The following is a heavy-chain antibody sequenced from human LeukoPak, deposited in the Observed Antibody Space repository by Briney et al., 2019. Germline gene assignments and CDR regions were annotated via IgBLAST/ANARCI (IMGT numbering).Heavy chain of an antibody. V-gene: IGHV1-8*01. CDR3: ARGPRDYDESIRYNWFDP. D-gene: IGHD4-17*01. J-gene: IGHJ5*02. CDR1: GYTFSNYD. CDR2: MNPRSGNT. Sequence: ASVRVSCKASGYTFSNYDINWVRQATGQGLEWMGWMNPRSGNTGYAQKFQGRVTMTRDTSIRTAYMELSSLTSDDTAVYYCARGPRDYDESIRYNWFDPWGQGTLVTVSS.